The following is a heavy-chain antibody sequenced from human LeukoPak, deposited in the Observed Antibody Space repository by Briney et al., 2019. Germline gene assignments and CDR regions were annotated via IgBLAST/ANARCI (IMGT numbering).Heavy chain of an antibody. D-gene: IGHD6-19*01. CDR2: ITGTGGST. CDR3: AKDHGTAVAGFYY. J-gene: IGHJ4*02. V-gene: IGHV3-23*01. CDR1: GFCFSTYS. Sequence: RAALRLSCAASGFCFSTYSVRCVPQPPGERLEWGSRITGTGGSTYYADSVKGRSTVSRDTSKNTLYLQMTSLRAEDTAIYYCAKDHGTAVAGFYYWGQGTLVTVSS.